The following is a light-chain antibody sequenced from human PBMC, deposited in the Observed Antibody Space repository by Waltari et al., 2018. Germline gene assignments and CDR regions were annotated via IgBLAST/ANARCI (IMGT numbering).Light chain of an antibody. Sequence: DTVLTQSPATLSLSPGERATLSCRASQSVRHFLAWYQQKPGQAPRLLIYDTSNRATGIPARFSGSGFGTDFTLTISSLEPEDFAVYYCQQRSNWPLTFGGGTKVEIK. CDR2: DTS. CDR3: QQRSNWPLT. J-gene: IGKJ4*01. CDR1: QSVRHF. V-gene: IGKV3-11*01.